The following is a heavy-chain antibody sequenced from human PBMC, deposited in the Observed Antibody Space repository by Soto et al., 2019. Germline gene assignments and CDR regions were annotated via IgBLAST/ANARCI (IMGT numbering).Heavy chain of an antibody. D-gene: IGHD3-9*01. CDR3: ARAATHYAFLTGTLGF. V-gene: IGHV3-23*01. CDR1: GFTVNTYA. Sequence: EVQLLETGGGLVQPGGSLRLACEGSGFTVNTYAMTWVRQIPGKGLEWVSTIGGSGDNTYYADSVKGRFTISRDISKNMLYLQMISLRIDDTAVSYCARAATHYAFLTGTLGFWGQGTLVTVSS. CDR2: IGGSGDNT. J-gene: IGHJ4*02.